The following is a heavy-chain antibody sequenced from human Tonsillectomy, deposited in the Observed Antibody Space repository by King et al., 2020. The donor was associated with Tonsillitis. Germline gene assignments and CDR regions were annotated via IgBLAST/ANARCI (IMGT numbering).Heavy chain of an antibody. CDR3: ARCERDCSSACCSHSGDFYYYMDV. V-gene: IGHV1-69*01. Sequence: QLVQSGAEVKKPGSSVKVSCKAPGGTFSSYAISWVRQAPGQGLEWMGGIIPIFGATTYAQKFQGRGTITAEESTSTAYMELSSLRSEDTAVYYCARCERDCSSACCSHSGDFYYYMDVWGKGTTVTVPS. J-gene: IGHJ6*03. CDR2: IIPIFGAT. D-gene: IGHD2-2*01. CDR1: GGTFSSYA.